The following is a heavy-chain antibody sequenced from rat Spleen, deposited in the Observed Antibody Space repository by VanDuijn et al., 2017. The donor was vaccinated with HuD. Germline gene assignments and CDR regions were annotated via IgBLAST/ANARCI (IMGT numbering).Heavy chain of an antibody. J-gene: IGHJ4*01. Sequence: QVQLKESGPGLVQPSDTLSLTCTVSGFSLTSYSVSWIRQPPGKGLEWMGRMRYDGDTSYNSALKSRLSVSRDTSKNQVFLKMNILQTDDTAIYFCARAIAADYVMAAWGQGASVTVSS. V-gene: IGHV2-63*01. CDR2: MRYDGDT. CDR3: ARAIAADYVMAA. CDR1: GFSLTSYS. D-gene: IGHD1-2*01.